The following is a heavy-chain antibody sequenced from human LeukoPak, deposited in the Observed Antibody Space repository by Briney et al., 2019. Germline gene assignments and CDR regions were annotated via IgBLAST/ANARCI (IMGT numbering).Heavy chain of an antibody. CDR1: GFNFKHAW. CDR3: ARVYPQTPRGYSGYGIDY. Sequence: GGSLRLSCAASGFNFKHAWMNWVRQAPGKGLEWVSSISSSSSYIYYADSVKGRFTISRDNAKNSLYLQMNSLRAEDTAVYYCARVYPQTPRGYSGYGIDYWGQGTLVTVSS. V-gene: IGHV3-21*01. D-gene: IGHD5-12*01. CDR2: ISSSSSYI. J-gene: IGHJ4*02.